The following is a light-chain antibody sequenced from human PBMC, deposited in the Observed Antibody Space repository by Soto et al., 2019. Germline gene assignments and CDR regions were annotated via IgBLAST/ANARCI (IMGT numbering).Light chain of an antibody. CDR2: DVT. J-gene: IGLJ2*01. V-gene: IGLV2-14*03. CDR1: SSDVGGYDY. Sequence: QSALTQPASVSSSPGQSITISCTGTSSDVGGYDYVSWYQQHPGKAPKLLIYDVTKRPSGVSNRFSGSKSGDTASLTISGLQAEDEGDYYCSSYSSIGTALFGGGTKVTVL. CDR3: SSYSSIGTAL.